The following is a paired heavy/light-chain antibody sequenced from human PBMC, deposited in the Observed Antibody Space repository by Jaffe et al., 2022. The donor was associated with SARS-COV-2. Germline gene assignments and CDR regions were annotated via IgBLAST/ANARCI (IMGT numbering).Light chain of an antibody. V-gene: IGKV6-21*01. Sequence: EVVLAQSPDFQSVTPKEKVTITCRASHSIGKNLHWYQQKPGQSPRLLIKYASQSFSGVPSRFSGSGSGADFTLTINSLEAEDAATYYCHQSSSLPYTFGQGTKLEIK. CDR1: HSIGKN. J-gene: IGKJ2*01. CDR3: HQSSSLPYT. CDR2: YAS.
Heavy chain of an antibody. CDR1: GFIFTDYY. V-gene: IGHV3-11*01. J-gene: IGHJ4*02. Sequence: QVQLVESGGGLVKPGGSLRLSCAASGFIFTDYYMAWIRQAPGKGLEWLAYINNSGSTIFYADSVKGRFAISRDNAKNSLYLRMDSLRADDTAVYYCARGELTLFYWGQGTLVTVSS. CDR3: ARGELTLFY. CDR2: INNSGSTI. D-gene: IGHD1-26*01.